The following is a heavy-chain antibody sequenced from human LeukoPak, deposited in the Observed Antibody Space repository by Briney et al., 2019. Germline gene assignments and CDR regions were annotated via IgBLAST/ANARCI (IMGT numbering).Heavy chain of an antibody. D-gene: IGHD2-21*02. Sequence: PGGSLRLSCAASGFTFSSYSMNWVRQAPGKGLEWVSSISSSSSYIYYADSVKVRFTISRDNAKNSLYLQMNSLRAEDTAVYYCARDSVEVTATYVYWGQGTLITVSS. V-gene: IGHV3-21*01. CDR3: ARDSVEVTATYVY. J-gene: IGHJ4*02. CDR2: ISSSSSYI. CDR1: GFTFSSYS.